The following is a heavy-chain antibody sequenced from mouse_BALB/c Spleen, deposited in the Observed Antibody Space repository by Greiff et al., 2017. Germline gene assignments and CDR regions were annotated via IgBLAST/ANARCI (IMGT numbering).Heavy chain of an antibody. Sequence: EVKLVESGPGLVKPSQSLSLTCTVTGYSITSDYAWNWIRQFPGNKLEWMGYISYSGSTSYNPSLKSRISITRDTSKNQFFLQLNSVTTEDTATYYCERSGKKSYYGNYDAMDYWGQGTSVTVSS. D-gene: IGHD2-10*01. J-gene: IGHJ4*01. CDR2: ISYSGST. CDR1: GYSITSDYA. CDR3: ERSGKKSYYGNYDAMDY. V-gene: IGHV3-2*02.